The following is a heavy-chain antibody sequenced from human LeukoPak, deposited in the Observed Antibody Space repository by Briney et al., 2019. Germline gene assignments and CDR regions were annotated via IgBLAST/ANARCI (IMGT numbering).Heavy chain of an antibody. Sequence: GGSLRLSCAASGFTFSSYSMNWVRQAPGKGLEWVSSISSSSSYIYYADSVKGRFTISRDNAKNSLYLQMNSLRAEDTAVYYCARVYPYIVVVPANAYYYYGMDVWGQGTTVTVSS. D-gene: IGHD2-2*01. CDR2: ISSSSSYI. CDR3: ARVYPYIVVVPANAYYYYGMDV. V-gene: IGHV3-21*01. CDR1: GFTFSSYS. J-gene: IGHJ6*02.